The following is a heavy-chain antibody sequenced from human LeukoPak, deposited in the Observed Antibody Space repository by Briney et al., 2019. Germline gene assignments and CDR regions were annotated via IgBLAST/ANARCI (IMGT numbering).Heavy chain of an antibody. D-gene: IGHD3-10*01. CDR3: ARDTGGSGSYPDYYYYGMDV. CDR2: IYYSGST. J-gene: IGHJ6*02. CDR1: GGSISSYY. V-gene: IGHV4-59*01. Sequence: KSSETLSLTCTVSGGSISSYYWSWIRQPPGKGLEWIGYIYYSGSTNYNPSLKSRVTISVDTSKNQFSLQLSSVTAADTAVYYCARDTGGSGSYPDYYYYGMDVWGQGNTVTVSS.